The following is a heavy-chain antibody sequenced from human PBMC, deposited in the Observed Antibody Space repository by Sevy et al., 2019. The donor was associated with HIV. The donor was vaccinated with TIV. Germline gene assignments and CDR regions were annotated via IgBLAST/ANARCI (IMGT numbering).Heavy chain of an antibody. CDR2: ITSSGSSM. CDR3: ASVFYGGNRDDAFDI. Sequence: GGSLRLSCAASGFTFSSHEMNWVRQAPGKGLEWVSYITSSGSSMYYADSVKGRFTISRDNAKNSLYLQMNSLRAEDKAIYYCASVFYGGNRDDAFDIWGQGTMVTVSS. D-gene: IGHD4-17*01. J-gene: IGHJ3*02. CDR1: GFTFSSHE. V-gene: IGHV3-48*03.